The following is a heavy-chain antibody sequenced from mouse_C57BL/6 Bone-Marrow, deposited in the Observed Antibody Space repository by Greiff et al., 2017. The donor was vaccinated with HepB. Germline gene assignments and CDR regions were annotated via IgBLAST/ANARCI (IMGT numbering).Heavy chain of an antibody. CDR3: ARHSHYYGSSYDY. Sequence: EVQRVESGGGLLKPGGSLKLSCAASGFTFGSYTMSGVRQTPEKRLEWVATISGGGGKTYYPDSVKGRFTISRDNAKNTLYLQMSSLRSEDTALYYCARHSHYYGSSYDYWGQGTTLTVSS. CDR1: GFTFGSYT. J-gene: IGHJ2*01. D-gene: IGHD1-1*01. CDR2: ISGGGGKT. V-gene: IGHV5-9*01.